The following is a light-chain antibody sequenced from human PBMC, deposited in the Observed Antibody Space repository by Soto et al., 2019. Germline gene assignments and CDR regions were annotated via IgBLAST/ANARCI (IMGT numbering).Light chain of an antibody. CDR1: SSDIGAYNY. CDR3: SSYPGSNDRCV. CDR2: EVS. Sequence: QSALTQPPSASGSPGQSVTISCTGTSSDIGAYNYVSWYQQHPGKAPKLMIHEVSKRPSGVPDRFSGSKSGNTASLTVSGLQAEDEADYYCSSYPGSNDRCVFGGGTKLTVL. J-gene: IGLJ3*02. V-gene: IGLV2-8*01.